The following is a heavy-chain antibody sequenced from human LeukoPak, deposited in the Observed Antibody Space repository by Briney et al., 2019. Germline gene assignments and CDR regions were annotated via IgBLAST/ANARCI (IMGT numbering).Heavy chain of an antibody. J-gene: IGHJ6*02. CDR2: ISESGGST. CDR1: GFTFTSCA. Sequence: GGSLRLSCAASGFTFTSCAMSWVRQAPGKGPEWVSGISESGGSTYYVDSVKGRFTISRDNSKNTVYLQMNSLRAEDTAIYYCAKFSPTPLLNYYYYGMDVWGQGTTVTVSS. CDR3: AKFSPTPLLNYYYYGMDV. V-gene: IGHV3-23*01.